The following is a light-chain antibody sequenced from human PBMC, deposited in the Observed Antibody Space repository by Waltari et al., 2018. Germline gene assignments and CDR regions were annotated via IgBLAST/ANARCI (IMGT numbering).Light chain of an antibody. CDR2: YDV. J-gene: IGLJ3*02. CDR1: SSNIGNNT. Sequence: QSVLTQPPSVSEAPRQRVPITCSGSSSNIGNNTVNWYQQLPGKAPKLLIYYDVLLPSGVSDRFSGSKSGTSASLAISGLQSEDEADYYCAAWDDSLNGWVFGGGTRLTVL. CDR3: AAWDDSLNGWV. V-gene: IGLV1-36*01.